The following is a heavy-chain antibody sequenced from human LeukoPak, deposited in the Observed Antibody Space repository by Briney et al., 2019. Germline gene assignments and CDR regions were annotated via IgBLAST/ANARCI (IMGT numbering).Heavy chain of an antibody. J-gene: IGHJ3*02. V-gene: IGHV3-30-3*01. CDR1: GFTFSSCA. CDR2: ISYDGSNK. D-gene: IGHD6-13*01. Sequence: PGGSLRLSCAASGFTFSSCAMHWVRQAPGKGLEWVAIISYDGSNKYYADSVKGRFTISRDNSKNTLYLQMNSLRADDTAVYYCARDHIYELAAAGAVGAFDIWGQGTMVTVSS. CDR3: ARDHIYELAAAGAVGAFDI.